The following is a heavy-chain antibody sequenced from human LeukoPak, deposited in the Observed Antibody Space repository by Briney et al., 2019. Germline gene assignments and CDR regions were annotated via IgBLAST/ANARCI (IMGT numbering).Heavy chain of an antibody. CDR1: GGSISSYY. CDR2: IYYSGST. V-gene: IGHV4-59*08. Sequence: PSETLSLTCTVSGGSISSYYWSWIRQPPGKGLEWIGYIYYSGSTNYNPSLKSRVTISVDTSKNQFSLKLSSVTAADTAVYYCARLNPTVTGSYYFDYWGQGTLVTVSS. CDR3: ARLNPTVTGSYYFDY. J-gene: IGHJ4*02. D-gene: IGHD4-11*01.